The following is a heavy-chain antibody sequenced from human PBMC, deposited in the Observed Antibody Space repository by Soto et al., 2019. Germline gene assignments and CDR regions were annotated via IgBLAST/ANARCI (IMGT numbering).Heavy chain of an antibody. V-gene: IGHV4-59*01. D-gene: IGHD3-22*01. CDR1: GVSISTYC. CDR2: ICNTGTT. Sequence: PSETLSLTCTVSGVSISTYCWSWIRQPPGKGLEWSAYICNTGTTNYNPSLESRVTISVDTSKNQFSLTLSSVTAADTAVYYCARLSSPDGYMIPRTFDIWGQGTMVTVSS. J-gene: IGHJ3*02. CDR3: ARLSSPDGYMIPRTFDI.